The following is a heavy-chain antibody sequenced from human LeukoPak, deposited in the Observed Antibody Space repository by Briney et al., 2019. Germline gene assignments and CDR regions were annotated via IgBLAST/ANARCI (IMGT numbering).Heavy chain of an antibody. Sequence: GGSLRLSCAASGFIFSTYTMTWVRQAPGKGLEWVSSITSSSTYIYYADSLKGRFTISRDDAKNSLFLQMNSLRAEDTAVYYCARVATVTTDFDYWGLGTLVTVSS. D-gene: IGHD4-17*01. CDR3: ARVATVTTDFDY. J-gene: IGHJ4*02. CDR2: ITSSSTYI. CDR1: GFIFSTYT. V-gene: IGHV3-21*01.